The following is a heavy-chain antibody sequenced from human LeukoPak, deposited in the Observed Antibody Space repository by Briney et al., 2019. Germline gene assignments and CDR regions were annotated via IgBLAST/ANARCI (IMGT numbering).Heavy chain of an antibody. Sequence: GGSLRLSCAASGFTFDNYAINWVRQAPGKGLEWVSAITGSGGSTYYADSVKGRFTISRDNSKNTLYLQMNSLRAEDTAVYYCAKERSGNYYYFDYWGQGTLVTVSS. J-gene: IGHJ4*02. CDR3: AKERSGNYYYFDY. CDR1: GFTFDNYA. V-gene: IGHV3-23*01. CDR2: ITGSGGST. D-gene: IGHD1-26*01.